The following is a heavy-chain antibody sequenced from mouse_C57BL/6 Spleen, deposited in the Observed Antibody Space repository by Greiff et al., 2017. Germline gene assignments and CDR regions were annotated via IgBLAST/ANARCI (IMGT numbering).Heavy chain of an antibody. D-gene: IGHD1-1*01. J-gene: IGHJ2*01. CDR1: GFSFNTYA. CDR2: IRSKSNNYAT. Sequence: GLVQPKGSLKLSCAASGFSFNTYAMNWVRQAPGKGLEWVARIRSKSNNYATYYADSVKVRFTISRDDSESMLYLQMHNLKTEDTAMYYCVRHLLRKGYYFDYWGQGTTLTVSS. CDR3: VRHLLRKGYYFDY. V-gene: IGHV10-1*01.